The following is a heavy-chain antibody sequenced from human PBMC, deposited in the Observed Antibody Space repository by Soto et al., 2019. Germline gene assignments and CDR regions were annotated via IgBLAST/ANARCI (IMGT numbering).Heavy chain of an antibody. CDR1: GYTFTQYG. V-gene: IGHV1-18*01. D-gene: IGHD2-2*02. CDR2: ISGSGDHT. J-gene: IGHJ4*02. Sequence: GASVKVSCKASGYTFTQYGISWVRQAPGQGLEWMGWISGSGDHTKYAQKFQGRVTVTTDTFTTTVYMELGSLTSDDTAVYYCAREYCSDSRCYNGDYWGQGTLVTVSS. CDR3: AREYCSDSRCYNGDY.